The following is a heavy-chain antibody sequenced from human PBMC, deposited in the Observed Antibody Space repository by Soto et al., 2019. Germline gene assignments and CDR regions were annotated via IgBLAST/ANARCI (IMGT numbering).Heavy chain of an antibody. D-gene: IGHD6-13*01. CDR2: INPSGGST. J-gene: IGHJ6*02. Sequence: GASVKVSCKASGYTFTSYYMHWVRQAPGQGLEWMGIINPSGGSTSYAQKFQGRVTMTRDTSTSTVYMELSSLRSEDNAVYYCAKDIGIEPAGIYSSYVMDAWAKGPRSPSP. V-gene: IGHV1-46*01. CDR1: GYTFTSYY. CDR3: AKDIGIEPAGIYSSYVMDA.